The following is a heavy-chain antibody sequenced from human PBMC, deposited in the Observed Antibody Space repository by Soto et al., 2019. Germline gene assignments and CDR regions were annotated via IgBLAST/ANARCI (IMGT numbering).Heavy chain of an antibody. CDR1: GFTFSSYG. J-gene: IGHJ4*02. Sequence: TGGSLRLSCAASGFTFSSYGMHWVRQAPGKGLKWVAVISYDGSNKYYADSVKGRFTISRDNSKNTLYLQMNSLRAEDTAVYYCAKIGGGVVVPAAPTNFDYWGQGTLVTVSS. V-gene: IGHV3-30*18. CDR2: ISYDGSNK. D-gene: IGHD2-2*01. CDR3: AKIGGGVVVPAAPTNFDY.